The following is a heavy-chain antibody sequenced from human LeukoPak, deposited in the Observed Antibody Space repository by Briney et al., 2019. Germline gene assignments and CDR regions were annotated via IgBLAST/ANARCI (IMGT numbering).Heavy chain of an antibody. J-gene: IGHJ4*02. CDR2: IYYSGST. D-gene: IGHD1-26*01. CDR1: GGSISSYY. CDR3: AIGFGEWELPDY. V-gene: IGHV4-59*01. Sequence: SETLSLTCTVSGGSISSYYWSWIRQPPGKGLEWIGYIYYSGSTNYNPSLKSRVTISVDTSKNQFSLKLSSVTAADTVVYYCAIGFGEWELPDYWGQGTLVTVSS.